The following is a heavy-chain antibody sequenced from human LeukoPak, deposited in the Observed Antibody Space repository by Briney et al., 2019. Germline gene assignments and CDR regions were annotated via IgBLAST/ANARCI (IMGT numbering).Heavy chain of an antibody. J-gene: IGHJ4*02. CDR2: ISYDGSNK. D-gene: IGHD6-19*01. CDR3: ARTDSSGWYPYYDY. V-gene: IGHV3-30*04. CDR1: GFTFSSYA. Sequence: GGSLRLSCATSGFTFSSYAIHWVRQAPGKGLEWVAIISYDGSNKYYADSVKGRFTTSRDNSKNTLYLQMNSLRAEDTAVYYCARTDSSGWYPYYDYWGQGTLVTVSS.